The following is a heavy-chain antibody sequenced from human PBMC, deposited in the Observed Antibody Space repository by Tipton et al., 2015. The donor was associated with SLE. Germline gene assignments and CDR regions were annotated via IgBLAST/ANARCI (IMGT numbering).Heavy chain of an antibody. V-gene: IGHV4-59*01. J-gene: IGHJ4*02. Sequence: TLSLTCTVSGGSISSYYWSWIRQPPGKGLEWIGYIYSSGSTNYNPSLKSRVTISVDTSKNQFSLKLNSVTAADTALYYCAAYYYDTSGVFDFWGQGTQVNVSS. CDR1: GGSISSYY. CDR2: IYSSGST. D-gene: IGHD3-22*01. CDR3: AAYYYDTSGVFDF.